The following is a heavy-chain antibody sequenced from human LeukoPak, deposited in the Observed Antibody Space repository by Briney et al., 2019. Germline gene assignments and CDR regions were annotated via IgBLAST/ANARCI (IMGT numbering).Heavy chain of an antibody. J-gene: IGHJ4*02. CDR2: IVVGSGNT. CDR1: GFTFTSSA. V-gene: IGHV1-58*02. CDR3: AAERITGDFDY. D-gene: IGHD3-16*01. Sequence: ASVKVSCKASGFTFTSSAMQWVRQARGQRLEWIGWIVVGSGNTNYAQKFQERVTITRDMSTSTAYVELSSLRSEDTAVYYCAAERITGDFDYWGQGTLVTVSS.